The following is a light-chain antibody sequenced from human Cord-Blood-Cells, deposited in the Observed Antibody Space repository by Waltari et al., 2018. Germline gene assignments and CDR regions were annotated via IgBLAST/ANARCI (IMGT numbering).Light chain of an antibody. Sequence: QSALTQPASVSGSPGQSITLSCTGTSSDVGGYNYVSWYQQHPGKAPHLMIYDVSKRPSGVSNRFSGSKSGNTASLTISGLQAEDEADYYCSSYTSSSTFVFGTGTKVTVL. CDR2: DVS. CDR3: SSYTSSSTFV. J-gene: IGLJ1*01. CDR1: SSDVGGYNY. V-gene: IGLV2-14*01.